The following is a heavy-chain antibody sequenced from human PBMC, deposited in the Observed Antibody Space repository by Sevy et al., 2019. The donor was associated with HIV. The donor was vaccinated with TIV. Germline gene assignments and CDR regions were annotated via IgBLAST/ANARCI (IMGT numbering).Heavy chain of an antibody. CDR1: SESFRRYY. V-gene: IGHV4-34*01. CDR2: INHSGTT. CDR3: ASDSGTYTYYFDY. D-gene: IGHD1-26*01. J-gene: IGHJ4*02. Sequence: SETLSLTCAVYSESFRRYYWNWIRQSPEKGLEWIGEINHSGTTNYNPSLKSQVTISVDPSRNQFSLKLNSVTAADTAVYYCASDSGTYTYYFDYWGQGTPVTVSS.